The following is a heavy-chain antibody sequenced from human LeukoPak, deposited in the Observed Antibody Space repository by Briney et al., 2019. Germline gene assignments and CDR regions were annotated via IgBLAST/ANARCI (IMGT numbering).Heavy chain of an antibody. V-gene: IGHV1-24*01. CDR2: FDPEDGET. J-gene: IGHJ5*02. CDR3: ARDGSTSCTPKVCYNWFDP. Sequence: ASVKVSCKVSGYTLTELSMHWVRQAPGKGLEWMGGFDPEDGETIYAQKFQGRVTMTEDTSTDTAYMELSSLRSEDTAVYYCARDGSTSCTPKVCYNWFDPWGQGTLVTVSS. CDR1: GYTLTELS. D-gene: IGHD2-2*01.